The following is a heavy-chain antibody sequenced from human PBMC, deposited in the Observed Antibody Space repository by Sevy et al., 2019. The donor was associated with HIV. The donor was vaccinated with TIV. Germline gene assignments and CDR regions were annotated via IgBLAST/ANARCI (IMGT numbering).Heavy chain of an antibody. CDR2: IYPGDSDT. V-gene: IGHV5-51*01. D-gene: IGHD4-17*01. CDR1: GYSFTNYW. Sequence: GESLKISCKGSGYSFTNYWVGRVRQVPGKGLEWMGIIYPGDSDTRYSPSFRGQVTISADRSTSTAYLQWSTLKASDTAMYYCSRQSTVTSQFGMDVWGQGTTVTVSS. J-gene: IGHJ6*02. CDR3: SRQSTVTSQFGMDV.